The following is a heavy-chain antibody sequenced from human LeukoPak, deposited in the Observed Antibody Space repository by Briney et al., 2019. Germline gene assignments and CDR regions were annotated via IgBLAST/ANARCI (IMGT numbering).Heavy chain of an antibody. CDR1: GFTVSSNY. CDR2: IYSGSST. D-gene: IGHD1-26*01. Sequence: GGSLRLSCAASGFTVSSNYMSWVRQAPGKGLEWVSVIYSGSSTYYADSVKGRFTISRGNSKNTLYLQMNSLRAEDTAVYYCAKDKSVRYSGSFTYGDYFDYWGQGTLVTVSS. V-gene: IGHV3-53*01. CDR3: AKDKSVRYSGSFTYGDYFDY. J-gene: IGHJ4*02.